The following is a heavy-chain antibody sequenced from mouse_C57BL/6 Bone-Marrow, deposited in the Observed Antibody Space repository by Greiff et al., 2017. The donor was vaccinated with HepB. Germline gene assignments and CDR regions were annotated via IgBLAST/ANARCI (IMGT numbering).Heavy chain of an antibody. Sequence: DVKLVESGGDLVKPGGSLKLSCAASGFTFSSYGMSWVRQTPDKRLEWVATISSGGSYTYYPDSVKGRFTISRDNAKNTLYLQMSSLKSEDTAMYYCARQGVADYWGQGTTLTVSS. D-gene: IGHD1-1*01. J-gene: IGHJ2*01. CDR1: GFTFSSYG. CDR3: ARQGVADY. CDR2: ISSGGSYT. V-gene: IGHV5-6*02.